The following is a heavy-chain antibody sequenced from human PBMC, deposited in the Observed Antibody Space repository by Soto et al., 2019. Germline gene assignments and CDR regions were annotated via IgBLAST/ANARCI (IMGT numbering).Heavy chain of an antibody. Sequence: PSETLSLTCTVSGGSIGYTTYYWGWIRQPPGKGLEWIGSIYYSGSTYYNPSLKSRVTISVDTSKNQFSLKLTPVTAADTALYYCARATSGSYFEFDYWGRGALVTVS. CDR3: ARATSGSYFEFDY. CDR2: IYYSGST. V-gene: IGHV4-39*01. J-gene: IGHJ4*02. CDR1: GGSIGYTTYY. D-gene: IGHD1-26*01.